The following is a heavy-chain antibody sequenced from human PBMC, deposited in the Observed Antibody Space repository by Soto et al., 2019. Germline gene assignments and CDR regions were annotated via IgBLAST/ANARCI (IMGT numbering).Heavy chain of an antibody. V-gene: IGHV3-23*01. J-gene: IGHJ5*02. Sequence: PGESLKISCAASGFTFSSYAMTWVRQAPGKGLEWVSLISGSGDSTYYADSVKGRFAISRDNSQNTLYLQMNSLRAEDTALYYCAKVGYYFDTRDEWFDPWGQGTLVTVSS. D-gene: IGHD3-22*01. CDR2: ISGSGDST. CDR3: AKVGYYFDTRDEWFDP. CDR1: GFTFSSYA.